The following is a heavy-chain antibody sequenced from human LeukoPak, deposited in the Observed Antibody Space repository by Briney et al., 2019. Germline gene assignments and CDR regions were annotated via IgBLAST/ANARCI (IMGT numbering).Heavy chain of an antibody. CDR1: GDTVSTNDAA. Sequence: SQTLSLTCAISGDTVSTNDAAWNWIRQPPSRGLEWLGRTYYRSKWYNDYAVSVKSRITINPDTSKNQFSLQLDSVTPEDTAVYYCVRTRGRGTCGYVVYWGQGTLVTVSS. J-gene: IGHJ4*01. V-gene: IGHV6-1*01. CDR3: VRTRGRGTCGYVVY. D-gene: IGHD1-14*01. CDR2: TYYRSKWYN.